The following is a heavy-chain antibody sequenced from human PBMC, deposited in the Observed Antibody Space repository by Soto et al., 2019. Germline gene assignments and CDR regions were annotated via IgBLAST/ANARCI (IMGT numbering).Heavy chain of an antibody. V-gene: IGHV3-74*01. J-gene: IGHJ4*02. D-gene: IGHD3-3*01. CDR1: GFTFSSYW. CDR2: IKGDGITT. CDR3: ARGAFGAYYLDY. Sequence: EVQLVDSGGGLVQPGGSLRLSCAASGFTFSSYWIHWVRQAPGEGLVWVSRIKGDGITTNYAESVKGRFNISRDYAKNTVFLQMNSLRAEDTAVYYCARGAFGAYYLDYWGQGTLVTVSS.